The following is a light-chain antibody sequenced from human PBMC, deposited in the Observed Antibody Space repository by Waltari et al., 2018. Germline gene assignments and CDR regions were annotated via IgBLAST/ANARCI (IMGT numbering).Light chain of an antibody. CDR3: QQYNTGPS. Sequence: EIVMTKSPATLSVSPGERATLSCRASQNISTHLVWYQHNPGQAPRLLIYAASTGATGTPARFSGHGSGTEFTLTISSLQSEDFALYYCQQYNTGPSFGPGTKVDIK. J-gene: IGKJ3*01. V-gene: IGKV3-15*01. CDR2: AAS. CDR1: QNISTH.